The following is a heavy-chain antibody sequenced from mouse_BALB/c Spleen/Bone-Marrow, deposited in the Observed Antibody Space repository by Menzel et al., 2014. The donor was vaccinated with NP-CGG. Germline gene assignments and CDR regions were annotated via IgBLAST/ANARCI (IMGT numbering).Heavy chain of an antibody. Sequence: EVQGVESGGGLVQPGGSLKLSCAASGFTFGSYTMSWVRQTPEKRLEWVAYISNGGGSTYYPDTVKGRFTISRDNAKNTLYLQMSSLKSEDTAMYYCARGIRGSGMDYWGQGTSVTVSS. CDR2: ISNGGGST. D-gene: IGHD3-2*02. J-gene: IGHJ4*01. CDR1: GFTFGSYT. CDR3: ARGIRGSGMDY. V-gene: IGHV5-12-2*01.